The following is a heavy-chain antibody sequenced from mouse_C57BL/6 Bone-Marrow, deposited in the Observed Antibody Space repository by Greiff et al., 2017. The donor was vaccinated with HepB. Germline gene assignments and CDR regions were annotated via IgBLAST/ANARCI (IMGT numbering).Heavy chain of an antibody. D-gene: IGHD2-4*01. Sequence: QVQLQQPGTELVKPGASVKLSCKASGYTFTSYWMHWVKQRPGQGLEWIGNINPSNGGTNYNEKFKSKASLTIDKSSSTAYMQPSSLTSEDSAVYYCARGLRQKRFAYWGQGTLVTVSA. V-gene: IGHV1-53*01. J-gene: IGHJ3*01. CDR2: INPSNGGT. CDR1: GYTFTSYW. CDR3: ARGLRQKRFAY.